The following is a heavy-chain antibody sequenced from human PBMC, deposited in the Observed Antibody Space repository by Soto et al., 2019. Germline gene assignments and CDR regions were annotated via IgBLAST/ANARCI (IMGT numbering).Heavy chain of an antibody. CDR1: GFTFSSYS. CDR2: ISSSSSYI. Sequence: EVQLVESGGGLVKPGGSLRLSCAASGFTFSSYSMNWVRQAPGKGLEWVSSISSSSSYIYYADSVKGRFTISRDNAKNSLYLQMNSLRAEDTAVYYCARDGFYDFWSGHTNEDYFDYWGQGTLVTVSS. V-gene: IGHV3-21*01. J-gene: IGHJ4*02. CDR3: ARDGFYDFWSGHTNEDYFDY. D-gene: IGHD3-3*01.